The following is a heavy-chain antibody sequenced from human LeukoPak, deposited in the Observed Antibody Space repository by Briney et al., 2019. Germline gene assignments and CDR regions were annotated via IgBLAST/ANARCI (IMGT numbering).Heavy chain of an antibody. V-gene: IGHV3-30-3*01. D-gene: IGHD6-13*01. Sequence: GGSLRLSCAASGFTFSSYAMHWVRQAPGKGLEWVAVISYDGSNKYYADSVKGRFTISRDNSKNTLYLQMNSLRAEDTAVYYCARDVYSSSWSTENWFDPWGQGTLVTVS. CDR2: ISYDGSNK. CDR3: ARDVYSSSWSTENWFDP. J-gene: IGHJ5*02. CDR1: GFTFSSYA.